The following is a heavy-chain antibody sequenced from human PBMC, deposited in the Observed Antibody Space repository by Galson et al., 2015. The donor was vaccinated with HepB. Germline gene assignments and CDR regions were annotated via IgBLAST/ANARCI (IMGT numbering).Heavy chain of an antibody. CDR1: GFTFSDYY. CDR3: ARVSGDGRYCSGGSCYGWYWYFDL. Sequence: SLRLSCAASGFTFSDYYMSWIRQAPGKGLEWISYISSSSSYTNYADSVKGRFTISRDNAKNSLYLQMNSLRAEDTAVYYCARVSGDGRYCSGGSCYGWYWYFDLWGRGTLVTVSS. J-gene: IGHJ2*01. D-gene: IGHD2-15*01. V-gene: IGHV3-11*06. CDR2: ISSSSSYT.